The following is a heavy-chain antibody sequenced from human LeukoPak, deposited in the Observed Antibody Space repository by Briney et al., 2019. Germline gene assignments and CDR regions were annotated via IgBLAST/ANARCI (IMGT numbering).Heavy chain of an antibody. D-gene: IGHD3-10*01. CDR3: ARPHYYGSGSYYDY. Sequence: ASVNVSCKASGYTFTGYYMHWVRQAPGQGLEWMGGINPNSGGTNYAQKFQGWVTMTRDTSISTAYMELSRLRSDDTAVYYCARPHYYGSGSYYDYWGQGTLVTVSS. CDR1: GYTFTGYY. CDR2: INPNSGGT. V-gene: IGHV1-2*04. J-gene: IGHJ4*02.